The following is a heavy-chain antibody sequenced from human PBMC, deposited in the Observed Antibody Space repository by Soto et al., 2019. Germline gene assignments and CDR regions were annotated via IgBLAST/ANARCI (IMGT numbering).Heavy chain of an antibody. CDR1: GYTFTDYK. CDR2: VDPNGGGT. D-gene: IGHD4-17*01. J-gene: IGHJ4*02. V-gene: IGHV1-2*04. Sequence: QVQLLQSGAEVKEPGASVKVSCKTSGYTFTDYKLHWVRQAPGQGLEWMGWVDPNGGGTNSAQKFQGSVTMTRDTSIPTAYLELSRLTPNDTATYFCATWVDYGDYEGFDFWGQGTLVTVSS. CDR3: ATWVDYGDYEGFDF.